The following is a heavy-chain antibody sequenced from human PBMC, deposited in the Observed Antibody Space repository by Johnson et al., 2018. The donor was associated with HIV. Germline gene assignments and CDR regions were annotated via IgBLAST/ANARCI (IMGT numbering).Heavy chain of an antibody. Sequence: QVQLVESGGGLVKPGGSLRLSCAASGFTFSDYYMSWIRQAPGKGLEWVSYISSSGSTIYYADSVKGRFTISRDNAKNSLYLQVNSLRADDTTWYYCVRGHSGSGSYYAFEVWGQGTMVTVSS. CDR3: VRGHSGSGSYYAFEV. V-gene: IGHV3-11*04. D-gene: IGHD3-10*01. J-gene: IGHJ3*01. CDR2: ISSSGSTI. CDR1: GFTFSDYY.